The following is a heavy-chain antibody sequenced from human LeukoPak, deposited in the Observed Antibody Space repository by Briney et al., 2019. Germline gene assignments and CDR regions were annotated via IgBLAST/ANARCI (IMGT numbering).Heavy chain of an antibody. D-gene: IGHD3-22*01. Sequence: PSETLSLSCAVYGGSFSGYYWSWIRQPPGKGLEWIGEINHSGSTNYNPSLKSRVTISVDTSKNQFSLKLSSVTAADTAVYYCARHLRAEDSSGYYYRGFAFDIWGQGTMVTVSS. V-gene: IGHV4-34*01. CDR3: ARHLRAEDSSGYYYRGFAFDI. J-gene: IGHJ3*02. CDR2: INHSGST. CDR1: GGSFSGYY.